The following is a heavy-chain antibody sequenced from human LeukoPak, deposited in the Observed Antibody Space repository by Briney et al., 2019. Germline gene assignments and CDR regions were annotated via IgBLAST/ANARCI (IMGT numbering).Heavy chain of an antibody. V-gene: IGHV3-23*01. CDR3: AKDVAGVRGVRGSFDY. Sequence: GGSLRLSCAASGFTFSSFAMSWVRQAPGKGLEWVSATGGRGVSTYYADSVKGRYTISRDNSKNILYLQMNSLRAEDTAIYYCAKDVAGVRGVRGSFDYWGQGPLVIVTS. J-gene: IGHJ4*02. D-gene: IGHD3-10*01. CDR1: GFTFSSFA. CDR2: TGGRGVST.